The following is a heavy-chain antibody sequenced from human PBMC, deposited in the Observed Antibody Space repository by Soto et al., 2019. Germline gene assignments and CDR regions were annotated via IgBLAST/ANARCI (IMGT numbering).Heavy chain of an antibody. V-gene: IGHV4-31*03. CDR3: AREKAARFSCFDP. CDR1: GGSISSGGYY. CDR2: IYYSGST. J-gene: IGHJ5*02. D-gene: IGHD6-6*01. Sequence: SSETLSLTCTVSGGSISSGGYYWSWIRQHPGKGLEWIGYIYYSGSTYYNPSLKSRVTISVDTSKNQFSLKLSSVTAADTAVYCCAREKAARFSCFDPWGQGTLVTVSS.